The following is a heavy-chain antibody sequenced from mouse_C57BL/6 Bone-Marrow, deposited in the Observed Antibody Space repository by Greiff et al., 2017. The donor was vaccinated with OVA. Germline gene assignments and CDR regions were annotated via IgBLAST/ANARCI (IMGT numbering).Heavy chain of an antibody. CDR1: GYAFTNYL. CDR2: INPGSGGT. Sequence: QVQLQQSGAELVRPGTSVKVSCKASGYAFTNYLIEWVKQRPGQGLEWIGVINPGSGGTNYNEKFKGKATLTADKSSSTAYMQLSSLTSEDSAVYFCARHYGSSLWYFDVWGTGTTVTVSS. CDR3: ARHYGSSLWYFDV. V-gene: IGHV1-54*01. D-gene: IGHD1-1*01. J-gene: IGHJ1*03.